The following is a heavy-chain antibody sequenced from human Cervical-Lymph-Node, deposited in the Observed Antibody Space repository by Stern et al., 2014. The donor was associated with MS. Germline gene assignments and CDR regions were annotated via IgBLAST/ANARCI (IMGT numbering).Heavy chain of an antibody. D-gene: IGHD2-2*01. CDR3: ARTTSRLPDH. CDR2: ISSDSTYI. J-gene: IGHJ4*02. Sequence: EVQLVQSGGGLVKPGGSLRLSCAASGFTFSSYSFNWVRQAPGKGLEWVSSISSDSTYISYADSVKGRFTISRDNAKNSLYLQMNSLRAEDTAVYYCARTTSRLPDHWGQGTLVTVSS. V-gene: IGHV3-21*01. CDR1: GFTFSSYS.